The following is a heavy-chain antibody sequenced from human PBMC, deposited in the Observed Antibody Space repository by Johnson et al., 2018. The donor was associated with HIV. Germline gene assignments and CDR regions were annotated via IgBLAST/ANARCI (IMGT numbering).Heavy chain of an antibody. J-gene: IGHJ3*02. D-gene: IGHD3-22*01. Sequence: VQLMESGGGVVRPGGSLRLSCAASGFPFDDHGMSWVRQAPGKGLEWVSSINWNGGSTGYGDSVKGRFTISRDNAKNSLYLQMNRLRAEDTALYYCARDSPYYYDTTDYDAFDIWGQGTMVTVSS. CDR2: INWNGGST. CDR1: GFPFDDHG. V-gene: IGHV3-20*04. CDR3: ARDSPYYYDTTDYDAFDI.